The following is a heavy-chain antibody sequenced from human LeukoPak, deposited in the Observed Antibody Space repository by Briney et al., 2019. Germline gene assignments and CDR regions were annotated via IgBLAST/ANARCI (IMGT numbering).Heavy chain of an antibody. Sequence: SETLSLTCAVYGGSFSGYHWSWIRQPPGKGLEWIGEINHSGSTNCNPSLKSRVTISVDTSKNQFSLKLSSVTAADTAVYYCARVPPYYDILTGYHQIFDYWGQGTLVTVSS. V-gene: IGHV4-34*01. CDR2: INHSGST. CDR1: GGSFSGYH. J-gene: IGHJ4*02. D-gene: IGHD3-9*01. CDR3: ARVPPYYDILTGYHQIFDY.